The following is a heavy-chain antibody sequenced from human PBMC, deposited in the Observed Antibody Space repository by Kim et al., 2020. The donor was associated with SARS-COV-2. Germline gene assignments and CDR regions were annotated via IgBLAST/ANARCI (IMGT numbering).Heavy chain of an antibody. D-gene: IGHD6-19*01. CDR1: TFIFTNYW. V-gene: IGHV3-7*01. J-gene: IGHJ3*02. Sequence: GGSLRLSCAASTFIFTNYWMNWVRQAPGKGLEWVASVSRSGDERYYVDSVKGRFTISRDNGRNSLFLQMDSMRDEDTAVYYCARCNGVSGCLLPIGAFDIWGEETTVIVSP. CDR3: ARCNGVSGCLLPIGAFDI. CDR2: VSRSGDER.